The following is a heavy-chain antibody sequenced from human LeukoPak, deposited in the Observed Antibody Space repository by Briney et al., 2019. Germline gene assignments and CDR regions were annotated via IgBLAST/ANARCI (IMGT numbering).Heavy chain of an antibody. CDR1: GGSFSGYY. V-gene: IGHV4-34*01. CDR3: ARVDGGYCSGGGCYANRFDP. D-gene: IGHD2-15*01. Sequence: ASETLSLTCAVYGGSFSGYYWSWIRQPPGKGLEWIGEINHSGSTNYNPSLKSRVTISVDTSKNQFSLKLSSVTAADTAVYYCARVDGGYCSGGGCYANRFDPWGQGTLVTVSS. CDR2: INHSGST. J-gene: IGHJ5*02.